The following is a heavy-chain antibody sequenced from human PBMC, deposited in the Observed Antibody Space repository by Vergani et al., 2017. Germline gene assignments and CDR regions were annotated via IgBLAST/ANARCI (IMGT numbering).Heavy chain of an antibody. D-gene: IGHD3-22*01. CDR1: GFTFSSYA. J-gene: IGHJ4*02. CDR3: ARAPGGYYDSSGYYQAQQYYFDY. CDR2: ISSSSSYI. Sequence: EVQLLESGGGLVQPGGSLRLSCAASGFTFSSYAMSWVRQAPGKGLEWVSSISSSSSYIYYADSVKGRFTISRDNAKNSMYLQMNSLRAEDTAVYYCARAPGGYYDSSGYYQAQQYYFDYWGQGTLVTVSS. V-gene: IGHV3-21*01.